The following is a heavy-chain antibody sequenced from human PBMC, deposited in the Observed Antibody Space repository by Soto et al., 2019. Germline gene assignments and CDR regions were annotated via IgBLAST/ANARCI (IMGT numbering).Heavy chain of an antibody. Sequence: QVQLVQSGAEVTKPRSSVKVSFTASGGTSRSLSITWVRQAPGQGLGWMGGNTPLFGIPNFPQNFQGRLTITADKSTGTAYLELSSLRSEDPAVYYCARDTHSAGGWFDTWGRGTLVTVSS. D-gene: IGHD2-15*01. CDR1: GGTSRSLS. CDR3: ARDTHSAGGWFDT. J-gene: IGHJ5*02. CDR2: NTPLFGIP. V-gene: IGHV1-69*17.